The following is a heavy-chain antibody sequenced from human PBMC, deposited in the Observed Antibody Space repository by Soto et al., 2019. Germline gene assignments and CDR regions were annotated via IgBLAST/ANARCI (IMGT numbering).Heavy chain of an antibody. CDR1: GGSISSGDNY. D-gene: IGHD2-2*02. Sequence: QVQLQESGPGLVKPSQTLSLTCTVSGGSISSGDNYWSWIRQPPGKGLEWIGYIYYSGSTYYNPSLKSRVTMSIDTSKNQCSLKLSSVTAADTAVYYCVRYCSDTSCYTDYGMDVWGQGTTVTVSS. CDR3: VRYCSDTSCYTDYGMDV. V-gene: IGHV4-30-4*01. CDR2: IYYSGST. J-gene: IGHJ6*02.